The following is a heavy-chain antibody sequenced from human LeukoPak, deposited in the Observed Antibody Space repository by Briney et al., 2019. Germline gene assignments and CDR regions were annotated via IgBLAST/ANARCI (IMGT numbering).Heavy chain of an antibody. V-gene: IGHV4-38-2*02. CDR3: TRDGRRGSYGDAFDL. CDR2: IYHSGST. CDR1: GYSISSGYY. J-gene: IGHJ3*01. Sequence: SETLSLTCAVSGYSISSGYYWGWIRQPPGKGLEWIGSIYHSGSTYYNPSLKSRVTISVGTSKNQFSLKLSSVTAADTAVYYCTRDGRRGSYGDAFDLWGQGTMVTVSS. D-gene: IGHD1-26*01.